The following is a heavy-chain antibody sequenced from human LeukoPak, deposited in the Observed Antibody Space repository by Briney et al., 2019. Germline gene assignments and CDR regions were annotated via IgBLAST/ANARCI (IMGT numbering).Heavy chain of an antibody. CDR2: IKSDGST. D-gene: IGHD3-22*01. V-gene: IGHV3-74*01. J-gene: IGHJ1*01. Sequence: GGSLRLSCVASGFTFSSYWMHWVRQAPGKGLVWVSRIKSDGSTNYADSVKGRFTISRDNAENTVSLQMNSLRAEDTGVYFCARAPSEIGGYYPEYFRHWGQGTLVTVSS. CDR1: GFTFSSYW. CDR3: ARAPSEIGGYYPEYFRH.